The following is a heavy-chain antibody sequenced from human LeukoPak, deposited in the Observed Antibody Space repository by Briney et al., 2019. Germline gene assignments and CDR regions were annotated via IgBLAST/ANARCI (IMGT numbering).Heavy chain of an antibody. J-gene: IGHJ4*02. CDR2: ISGYNAET. CDR1: GYTFTSYG. CDR3: AREGDSAGWYRPAFRLIDY. V-gene: IGHV1-18*01. D-gene: IGHD6-19*01. Sequence: ASVKVSCKTSGYTFTSYGLYWVRQAPGQGLEWMGWISGYNAETNYARKFRGRVTMTTDTSTTTAYMELTSLTSDDTALYYCAREGDSAGWYRPAFRLIDYWGQGTMVTVSS.